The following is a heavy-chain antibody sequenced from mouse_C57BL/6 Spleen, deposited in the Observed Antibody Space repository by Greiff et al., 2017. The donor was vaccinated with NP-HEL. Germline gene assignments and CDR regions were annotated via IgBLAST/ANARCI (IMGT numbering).Heavy chain of an antibody. J-gene: IGHJ3*01. Sequence: VQLQQSGPELVKPGASVKISCKASGYSFTDYNMNWVKQSNGKSLEWIGVINPNYGTTSYNQKFKGKATLTVDQSSSTAYVQLNSLTSEDSAVYCYERETAQASFAYWGQGTLVTVSA. CDR1: GYSFTDYN. CDR2: INPNYGTT. CDR3: ERETAQASFAY. D-gene: IGHD3-2*02. V-gene: IGHV1-39*01.